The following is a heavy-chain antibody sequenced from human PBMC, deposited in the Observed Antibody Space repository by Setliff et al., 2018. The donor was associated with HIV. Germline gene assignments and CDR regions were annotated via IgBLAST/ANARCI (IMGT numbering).Heavy chain of an antibody. Sequence: SETLSLTCTVYGVSIGNFYWSWVRQSPGRGLEWIGFIFFTGTTNYNHSLKSRVTISVDTSKNQFSLNLTSVTAADTAVYYCARRGTIWHGVDYHYMDVWGKGTTVTVSS. CDR1: GVSIGNFY. D-gene: IGHD2-15*01. J-gene: IGHJ6*03. V-gene: IGHV4-59*08. CDR2: IFFTGTT. CDR3: ARRGTIWHGVDYHYMDV.